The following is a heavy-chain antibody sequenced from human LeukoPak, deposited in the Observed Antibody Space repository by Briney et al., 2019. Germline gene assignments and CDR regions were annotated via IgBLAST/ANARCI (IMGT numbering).Heavy chain of an antibody. V-gene: IGHV3-30-3*01. CDR1: GFTFSSYA. J-gene: IGHJ4*02. CDR2: ISYDGSNK. D-gene: IGHD6-19*01. CDR3: ARDYSVAGTYDY. Sequence: HSGRSLRLSCAASGFTFSSYAMHWVRQAPGKGLEWVAVISYDGSNKYYADSVKGRFTISRDNSKNTLYLQMNSLRAEDTAVYYCARDYSVAGTYDYWGQGTLVTVSS.